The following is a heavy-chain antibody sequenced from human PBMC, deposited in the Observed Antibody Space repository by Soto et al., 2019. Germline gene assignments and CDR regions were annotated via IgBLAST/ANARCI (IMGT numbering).Heavy chain of an antibody. CDR3: TKRSAVTAGSKFDY. D-gene: IGHD4-17*01. Sequence: GGSLRVSCATSGFTFRAYTMSWVRPAPGQGLEWVSTIEGGDASPYYADSVKGRFTISRDNSKSTVYLQMNSLRAGDTAIYYCTKRSAVTAGSKFDYWGQGALVTVSS. CDR2: IEGGDASP. V-gene: IGHV3-23*01. CDR1: GFTFRAYT. J-gene: IGHJ4*02.